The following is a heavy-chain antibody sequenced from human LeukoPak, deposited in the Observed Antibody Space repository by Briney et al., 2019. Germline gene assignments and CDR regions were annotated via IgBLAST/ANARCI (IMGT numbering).Heavy chain of an antibody. CDR3: ARGSGVAARPVDY. V-gene: IGHV4-4*02. D-gene: IGHD6-6*01. J-gene: IGHJ4*02. Sequence: SGTLSLTCAVSGGSISSSNWWSCVRQPPGKGLEWIGEIYHSGSTNYNPSLKSRVTISVDKSKNQFSLKLSSVTAADTAVYYCARGSGVAARPVDYWGQGTLVTVSS. CDR1: GGSISSSNW. CDR2: IYHSGST.